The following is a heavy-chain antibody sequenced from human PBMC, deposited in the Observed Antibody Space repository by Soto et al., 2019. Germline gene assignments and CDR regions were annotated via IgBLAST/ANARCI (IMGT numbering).Heavy chain of an antibody. D-gene: IGHD3-22*01. CDR3: ARRMSGYYFVDY. CDR1: GDSISSDDYY. Sequence: QVQLQESGPGLVKPSQTLSLTCTVSGDSISSDDYYWSRLRPPPGRGLEWIVYIYCSGSSYINPSLHSRLTISADTSKNLFSLQLSSVTTAETAVYYWARRMSGYYFVDYWGQGTLVTVSS. V-gene: IGHV4-30-4*01. J-gene: IGHJ4*02. CDR2: IYCSGSS.